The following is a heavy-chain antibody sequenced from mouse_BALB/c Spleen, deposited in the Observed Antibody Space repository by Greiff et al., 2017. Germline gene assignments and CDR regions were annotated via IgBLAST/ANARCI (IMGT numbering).Heavy chain of an antibody. Sequence: EVKLMESGGGLVKPGGSLKLSCAASGFTFSSYAMSWVRQTPEKRLEWVATISSGGSYTYYPDSVKGRFTISRDNAKNTLYLQMSRLRSEDTAMYYCARHRAYWGQGTLVTVSA. CDR3: ARHRAY. J-gene: IGHJ3*01. V-gene: IGHV5-9-3*01. CDR2: ISSGGSYT. CDR1: GFTFSSYA.